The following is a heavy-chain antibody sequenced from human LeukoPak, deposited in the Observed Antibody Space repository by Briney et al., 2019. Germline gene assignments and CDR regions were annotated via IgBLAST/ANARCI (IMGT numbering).Heavy chain of an antibody. D-gene: IGHD1-1*01. CDR2: ISGSGGST. CDR3: WYNKATAFDI. J-gene: IGHJ3*02. CDR1: GLTFSNYA. V-gene: IGHV3-23*01. Sequence: GGSLRPSCAASGLTFSNYAMGRVRQAPGKGLEWVSAISGSGGSTYYADSVKGRFTMSRDNSKNTLYLQMKSLRAEDTAVYYCWYNKATAFDIWGQGTMVTVSS.